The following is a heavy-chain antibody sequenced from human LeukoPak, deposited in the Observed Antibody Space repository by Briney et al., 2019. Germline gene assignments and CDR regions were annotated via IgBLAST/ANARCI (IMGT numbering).Heavy chain of an antibody. D-gene: IGHD2-15*01. V-gene: IGHV4-34*01. Sequence: SETLSLTCAVYGGSFSGYYWSWIRQPPGKGLRWIGEINHSGSTNYNPSLKSRVTISVDTSKNQFSLKLSSVTAADTAVYYCAAGYCSGGSCYSGYWGQGTLVTVSS. CDR2: INHSGST. J-gene: IGHJ4*02. CDR3: AAGYCSGGSCYSGY. CDR1: GGSFSGYY.